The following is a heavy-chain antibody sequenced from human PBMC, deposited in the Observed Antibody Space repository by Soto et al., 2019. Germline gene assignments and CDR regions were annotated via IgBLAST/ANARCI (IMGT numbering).Heavy chain of an antibody. CDR3: ARGDIVVVPAATEFDY. J-gene: IGHJ4*02. V-gene: IGHV1-2*04. CDR1: GYTFTGYY. D-gene: IGHD2-2*01. CDR2: INPNSGGT. Sequence: ASVKVSCKASGYTFTGYYMHWVRQAPGQGLEWMGWINPNSGGTNYAQKFQGWVTMTRDTSISTAYMELSRLRSDDTAVYYCARGDIVVVPAATEFDYWGQGTLVTVSS.